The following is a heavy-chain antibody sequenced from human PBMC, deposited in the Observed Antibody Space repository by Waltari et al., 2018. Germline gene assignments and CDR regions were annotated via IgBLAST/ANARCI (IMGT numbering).Heavy chain of an antibody. V-gene: IGHV4-30-4*01. Sequence: QVQLQESGPGLVKPSQTLSLTCTVSGGSIRSGDYYWRWIRQPPGKGLEWIGYIYYSGSTYYNPSLKSRVTISVDTSKNQFSLKLSSVTAADTAVYYCARDREYSSSWYGFDPWGQGTLVTVSS. D-gene: IGHD6-13*01. CDR1: GGSIRSGDYY. CDR3: ARDREYSSSWYGFDP. CDR2: IYYSGST. J-gene: IGHJ5*02.